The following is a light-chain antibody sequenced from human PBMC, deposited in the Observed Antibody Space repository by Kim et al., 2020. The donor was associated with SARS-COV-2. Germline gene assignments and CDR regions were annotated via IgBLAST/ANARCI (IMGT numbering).Light chain of an antibody. CDR3: GSYTSSNTWV. CDR1: SSDVGDYNY. CDR2: DVN. Sequence: QSALPQPASVSGSPGQSITISCTGTSSDVGDYNYVSWYQQHPGKAPKLMIYDVNKRPAGVSNRISGSKSGNTVYLTISGLQAEDEADYYCGSYTSSNTWVFGGGTKL. V-gene: IGLV2-14*01. J-gene: IGLJ3*02.